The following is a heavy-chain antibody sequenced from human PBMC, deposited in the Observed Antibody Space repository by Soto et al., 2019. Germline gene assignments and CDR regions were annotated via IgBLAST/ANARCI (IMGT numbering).Heavy chain of an antibody. J-gene: IGHJ4*02. CDR1: GFTFSNAW. CDR2: IKSKPAGGTI. CDR3: ATGDPLTVGFDF. V-gene: IGHV3-15*07. D-gene: IGHD4-17*01. Sequence: GGSLRLSCVGSGFTFSNAWMNWVRQAPGKGLEWVGRIKSKPAGGTIDYLAPVKGRFTISRDDSKNTVYLQMNSLRTEDTAVYYCATGDPLTVGFDFWGQGT.